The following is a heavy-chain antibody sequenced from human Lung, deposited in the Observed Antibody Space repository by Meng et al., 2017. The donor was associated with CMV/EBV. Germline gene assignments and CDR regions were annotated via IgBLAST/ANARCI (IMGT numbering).Heavy chain of an antibody. CDR2: INSHSGAT. D-gene: IGHD6-6*01. Sequence: ASVKVSCKASGDTPTADFMFWVRQAPGQGLEWMGWINSHSGATQYAQKFQGRVTMTRDTSISTVYMDLSSLRSDDTADYYCLTYTSSSHSFGPWGQGTLVXVSS. V-gene: IGHV1-2*02. J-gene: IGHJ5*02. CDR1: GDTPTADF. CDR3: LTYTSSSHSFGP.